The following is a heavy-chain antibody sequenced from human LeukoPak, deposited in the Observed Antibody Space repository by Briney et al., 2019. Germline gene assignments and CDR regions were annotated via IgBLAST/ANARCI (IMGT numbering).Heavy chain of an antibody. J-gene: IGHJ4*02. CDR2: ISRGGNAK. CDR1: TFVFSVSS. V-gene: IGHV3-21*01. Sequence: PGGSLRLSCAASTFVFSVSSMNWVRQAPGKGLEWVSSISRGGNAKHYADSVKGRLTISRDNAKNSLYLQMDSLRVEDTAVYFCAADSEFDIPASFDLWGQGTLVTVSS. CDR3: AADSEFDIPASFDL. D-gene: IGHD2-21*01.